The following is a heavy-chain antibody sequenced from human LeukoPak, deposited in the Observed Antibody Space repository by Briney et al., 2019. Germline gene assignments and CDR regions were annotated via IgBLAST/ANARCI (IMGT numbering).Heavy chain of an antibody. CDR3: ARLRGVVGGYFDY. CDR2: IYYSGST. D-gene: IGHD3-16*01. CDR1: GGSISSYY. V-gene: IGHV4-59*01. J-gene: IGHJ4*02. Sequence: PSETLSLTCTVSGGSISSYYWSWIRQPPGKGLEWIGYIYYSGSTNYNPSLKSRVTISVDTSKNQFSLKLSSVTAADTAVYYCARLRGVVGGYFDYWGQGTLVTVYS.